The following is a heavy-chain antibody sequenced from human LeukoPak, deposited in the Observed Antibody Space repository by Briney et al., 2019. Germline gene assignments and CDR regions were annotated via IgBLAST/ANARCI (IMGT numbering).Heavy chain of an antibody. Sequence: GGSLRLSCAASGFTFSSYGMGWVRQAPGKGLEWVSSISGGGETTYYADSVKGRFPISRDNSKNTLYLQVNSLRAEDTAVYYCARAPTFSGWFDYWGQGTLVTVSS. CDR3: ARAPTFSGWFDY. CDR2: ISGGGETT. V-gene: IGHV3-23*01. J-gene: IGHJ4*02. D-gene: IGHD6-19*01. CDR1: GFTFSSYG.